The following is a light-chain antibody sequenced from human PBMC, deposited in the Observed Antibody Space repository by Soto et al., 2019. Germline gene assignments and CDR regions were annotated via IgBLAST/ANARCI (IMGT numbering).Light chain of an antibody. V-gene: IGKV1-39*01. Sequence: DIQMTQSPSSLSASVGDRVTITCRASQSISNYLNWYQQKPGKAPKLLIYGASSLQSVVPSRFTGGGSGTDFTLTISSLQPEDFAAYYCQQSYRAPLTFGPGTKVDIK. CDR1: QSISNY. J-gene: IGKJ3*01. CDR2: GAS. CDR3: QQSYRAPLT.